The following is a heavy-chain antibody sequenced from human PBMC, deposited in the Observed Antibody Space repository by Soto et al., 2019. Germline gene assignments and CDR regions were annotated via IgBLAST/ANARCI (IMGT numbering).Heavy chain of an antibody. V-gene: IGHV4-59*12. J-gene: IGHJ5*02. D-gene: IGHD3-16*01. CDR1: GGSISGYY. CDR3: EREGANWFDP. CDR2: IYYSGST. Sequence: PSETLSFTCTVLGGSISGYYWRWIRQPPGKGLEWIGYIYYSGSTNYNPSLKSRVTISVDTSKNQFSLKLSSVTAADTAVYYCEREGANWFDPWGQGTLVTVSS.